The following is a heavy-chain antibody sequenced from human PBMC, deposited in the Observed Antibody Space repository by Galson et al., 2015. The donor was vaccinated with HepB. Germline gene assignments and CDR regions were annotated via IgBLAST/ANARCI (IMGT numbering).Heavy chain of an antibody. V-gene: IGHV1-18*04. J-gene: IGHJ4*02. D-gene: IGHD3-3*01. CDR3: ARVDITIFGVVIQYYFDY. CDR2: ISAYNGNT. Sequence: SVKVSCKASGYTFTSYGISWVRQAPGQGLEWMGWISAYNGNTNYAQKLQGRVTMTTDTSTSTAYMELRSLRSDDTAVYYCARVDITIFGVVIQYYFDYWGQGTLVTVSS. CDR1: GYTFTSYG.